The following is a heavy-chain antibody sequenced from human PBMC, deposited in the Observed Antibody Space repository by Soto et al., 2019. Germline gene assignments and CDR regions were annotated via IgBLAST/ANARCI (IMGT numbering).Heavy chain of an antibody. V-gene: IGHV3-23*01. Sequence: EVQLLESGGGLVQPGGALRLSCAASGFIFGTYGMSWVRQAPGKGLGWVSAVSGTGDNTYYADSAKGRFTISRDNSRNTLYLQMNSLRVEDTAIYYCAKNGPRSHYSSSSTDLDYWGLGTLVTVSS. D-gene: IGHD6-6*01. CDR1: GFIFGTYG. CDR3: AKNGPRSHYSSSSTDLDY. CDR2: VSGTGDNT. J-gene: IGHJ4*02.